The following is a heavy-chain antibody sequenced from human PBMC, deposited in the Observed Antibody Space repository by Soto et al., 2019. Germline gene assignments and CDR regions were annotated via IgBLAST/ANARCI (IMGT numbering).Heavy chain of an antibody. V-gene: IGHV3-30-3*01. J-gene: IGHJ6*02. Sequence: GGSLRLSCAASGFTFSSYAMHWVRQAPGKGLEWVAVISYDGSNKYYADSVKGRFTISRDNSKNTLYLQMNSLRAEDTAVYYCARAIAYTSHPYYYYGMDVWGQGTTVTVSS. CDR3: ARAIAYTSHPYYYYGMDV. D-gene: IGHD6-13*01. CDR2: ISYDGSNK. CDR1: GFTFSSYA.